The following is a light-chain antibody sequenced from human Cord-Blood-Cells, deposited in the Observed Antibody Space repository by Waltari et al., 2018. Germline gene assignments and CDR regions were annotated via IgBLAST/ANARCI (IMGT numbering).Light chain of an antibody. V-gene: IGLV2-11*01. CDR2: DVS. Sequence: QSALTQPRSVSGSPGQSVTISCTGTSSDVGGYNYVSWYQQHPGKAPKLMIYDVSKRPSGSPDRFSGSKSGNTASRTISGLQAEDEADYYCCSYAGSYTHVVFGGGTKLTVL. J-gene: IGLJ2*01. CDR1: SSDVGGYNY. CDR3: CSYAGSYTHVV.